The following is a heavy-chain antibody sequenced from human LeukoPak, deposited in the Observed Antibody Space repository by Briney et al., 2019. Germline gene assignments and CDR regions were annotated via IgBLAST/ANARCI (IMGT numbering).Heavy chain of an antibody. CDR2: ITYNSGTI. CDR1: GFTFRSYA. Sequence: GGSLRLSCAASGFTFRSYAMQWVRQAPGKGLEWVSYITYNSGTIFYADSVKGRFTISRDNAKDSLYLQMSSLRDEDTAVYYCARDSGYSYADDYWGRGTLVTVSS. D-gene: IGHD5-18*01. V-gene: IGHV3-48*02. J-gene: IGHJ4*02. CDR3: ARDSGYSYADDY.